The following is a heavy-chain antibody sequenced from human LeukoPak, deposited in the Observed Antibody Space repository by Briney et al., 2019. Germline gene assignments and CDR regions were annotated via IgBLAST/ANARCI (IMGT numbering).Heavy chain of an antibody. Sequence: PGRSLRLSCAASGFTFDDYAMHWVRQAPGKGLEWVSGISWNSGSIGYADSVKGRFTISRDNAKNSLYLQMNSLRAEDTALYYCAKDGQCMVRDFDLWGRGTLVTVSS. CDR3: AKDGQCMVRDFDL. CDR1: GFTFDDYA. V-gene: IGHV3-9*01. CDR2: ISWNSGSI. J-gene: IGHJ2*01. D-gene: IGHD3-10*01.